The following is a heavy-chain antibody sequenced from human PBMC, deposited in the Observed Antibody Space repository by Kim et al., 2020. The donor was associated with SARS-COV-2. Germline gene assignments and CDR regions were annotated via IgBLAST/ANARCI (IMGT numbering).Heavy chain of an antibody. D-gene: IGHD5-12*01. J-gene: IGHJ2*01. CDR3: ASSVIAHSVATIGAPYWYFDL. CDR2: IYYSGST. V-gene: IGHV4-59*01. CDR1: GGSISSYY. Sequence: SETLSLTCTVSGGSISSYYWSWIRQPPGKGLEWIGYIYYSGSTNYNPSLKSRVTISVDTSKNQFSLKLSSVTAADTAVYYCASSVIAHSVATIGAPYWYFDLWGRGTLVTVSS.